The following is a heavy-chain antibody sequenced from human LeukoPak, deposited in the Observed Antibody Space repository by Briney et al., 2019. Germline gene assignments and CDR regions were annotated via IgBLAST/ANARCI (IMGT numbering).Heavy chain of an antibody. D-gene: IGHD1-26*01. V-gene: IGHV1-8*01. Sequence: GASVKVSCKASGYTFTSYDINWVRQATGQGLEWMGWMNPNSGNTGYAQKFQGRVTMTRNTSISTAYTELSSLRSEDTAVYYCARGRGIVGATTKGNWFDPWGQGTLVTVSS. CDR2: MNPNSGNT. CDR3: ARGRGIVGATTKGNWFDP. CDR1: GYTFTSYD. J-gene: IGHJ5*02.